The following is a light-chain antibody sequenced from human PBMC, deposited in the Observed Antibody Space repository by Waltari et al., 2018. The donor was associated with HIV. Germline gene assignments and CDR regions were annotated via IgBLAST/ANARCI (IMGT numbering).Light chain of an antibody. CDR3: QQFDTSPPWT. CDR1: QTISTGY. V-gene: IGKV3-20*01. CDR2: ATS. J-gene: IGKJ1*01. Sequence: ETVLTQSPDTLSLSPGERATLSCRASQTISTGYVAWYQQKPDQAPRLLISATSRRATGIPDRFRGSGSGTDFTLTISRLEPEDFAVYYCQQFDTSPPWTFGRGTKVEIK.